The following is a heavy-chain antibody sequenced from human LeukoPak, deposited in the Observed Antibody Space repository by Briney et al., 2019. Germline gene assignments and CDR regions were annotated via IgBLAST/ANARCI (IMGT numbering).Heavy chain of an antibody. J-gene: IGHJ4*02. CDR3: ARHIPFDC. Sequence: GGSLRLSCAASGFTFSSSSMNWVRQAPEKGLEWVSYISTSGGTIYYADSVKGRFTISRDNAKDSLYLQMDSLRAEDTAVYYCARHIPFDCWGQGTLVTVSS. CDR1: GFTFSSSS. CDR2: ISTSGGTI. V-gene: IGHV3-48*01. D-gene: IGHD2-21*01.